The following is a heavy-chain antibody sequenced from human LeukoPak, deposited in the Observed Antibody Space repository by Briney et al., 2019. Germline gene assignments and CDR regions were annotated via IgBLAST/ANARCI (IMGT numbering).Heavy chain of an antibody. CDR2: IYSGDSDT. V-gene: IGHV5-51*01. CDR3: ARGPKYDFWSGYPYYFDY. D-gene: IGHD3-3*01. CDR1: GYSFTSYW. Sequence: GESLKISCKGSGYSFTSYWIGWVRQMPGKGLEWMGIIYSGDSDTRYSPSFQGQVTISADKSISTAYLQWSSLKASDTAMYYCARGPKYDFWSGYPYYFDYWGQGTLVTVSS. J-gene: IGHJ4*02.